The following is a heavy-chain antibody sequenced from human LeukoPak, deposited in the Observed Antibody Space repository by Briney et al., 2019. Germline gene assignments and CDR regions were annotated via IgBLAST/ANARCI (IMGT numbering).Heavy chain of an antibody. CDR3: ARTSGYYPHFGY. CDR2: INHSGST. CDR1: GGSFSGYY. D-gene: IGHD3-22*01. J-gene: IGHJ4*02. V-gene: IGHV4-34*01. Sequence: SETLSLTCAVYGGSFSGYYWSWIRQPPGKGLEWIGEINHSGSTNYNPSLKSRVTISVDTSKNQFSVKLSSVTAADTAVYYCARTSGYYPHFGYWGQGTLVTVSS.